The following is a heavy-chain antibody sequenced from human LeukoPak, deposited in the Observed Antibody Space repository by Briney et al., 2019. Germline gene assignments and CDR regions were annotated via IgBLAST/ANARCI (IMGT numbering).Heavy chain of an antibody. V-gene: IGHV3-48*02. D-gene: IGHD3-3*01. J-gene: IGHJ3*02. CDR2: ISTTSEI. Sequence: GGSLRLSCAVSGITFSSCHMNWVRQAPGKGLEWVSYISTTSEIYYVDSVKGRFTISRDNAKNSLYLQMNGLTDEDTAVYYCATDSEWAFNIWGQGTMVTVSS. CDR3: ATDSEWAFNI. CDR1: GITFSSCH.